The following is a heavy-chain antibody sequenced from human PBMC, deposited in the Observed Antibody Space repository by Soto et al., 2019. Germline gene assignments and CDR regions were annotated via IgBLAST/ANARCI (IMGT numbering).Heavy chain of an antibody. Sequence: QVQLVQSGAEVKKPGASVKVSCKASGYTFTSYDINWVRQATGQGLEWMGWTKPNSGHTAYAQKFQGTVTMTRNTSISTAYMELRSLRPEDTAVYYCAREREGSGFDPWGQGTLVTVSS. CDR3: AREREGSGFDP. J-gene: IGHJ5*02. V-gene: IGHV1-8*01. CDR2: TKPNSGHT. D-gene: IGHD1-26*01. CDR1: GYTFTSYD.